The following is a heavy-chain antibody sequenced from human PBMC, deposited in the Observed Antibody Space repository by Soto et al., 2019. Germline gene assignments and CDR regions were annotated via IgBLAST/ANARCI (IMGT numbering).Heavy chain of an antibody. CDR1: GISLSTDAVG. V-gene: IGHV2-5*02. J-gene: IGHJ3*02. CDR3: AHRGEVATIISDAFDI. CDR2: IYWDDDK. Sequence: QITLKESGPTLVEPTQTLTLTCTFSGISLSTDAVGVAWIRQPPGKALEWLALIYWDDDKRYSPSLKSRLTIIKDTSKNQVVLTMTNMDPVDTATYYCAHRGEVATIISDAFDIWGPGTSVTVSS. D-gene: IGHD5-12*01.